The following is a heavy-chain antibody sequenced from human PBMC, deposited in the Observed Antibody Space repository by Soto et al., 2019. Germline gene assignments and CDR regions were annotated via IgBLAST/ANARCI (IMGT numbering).Heavy chain of an antibody. Sequence: RASVKVSCKASGGTFSSYAISWVRQAPGQGLEWMGGIIPIFGTANYAQKFQGRVTITADKSTSTAYMELSSLRSEDTAVYYCAREAAAGIGDWFDPWGQGTLVTVSS. V-gene: IGHV1-69*06. CDR2: IIPIFGTA. CDR1: GGTFSSYA. J-gene: IGHJ5*02. CDR3: AREAAAGIGDWFDP. D-gene: IGHD6-13*01.